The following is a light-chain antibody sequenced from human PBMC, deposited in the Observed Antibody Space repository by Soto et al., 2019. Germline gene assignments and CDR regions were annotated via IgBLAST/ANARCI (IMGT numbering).Light chain of an antibody. CDR3: QQSYSTPIT. V-gene: IGKV1-39*01. Sequence: IQMTQSPSSLSASVRDRVTITCRASQSISSYLNWYQQKPGKAPKLLIYAASNLQSGVPPRFSGRGSGTDFTLTISSLQPEDSATYYCQQSYSTPITFGQGTRLEIK. CDR1: QSISSY. CDR2: AAS. J-gene: IGKJ5*01.